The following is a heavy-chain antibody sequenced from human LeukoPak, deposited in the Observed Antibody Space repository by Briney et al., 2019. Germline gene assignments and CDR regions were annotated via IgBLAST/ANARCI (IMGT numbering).Heavy chain of an antibody. V-gene: IGHV4-31*03. Sequence: PSQTLSLTCTVSGGSISSGGYYWSWIRQHPGKGLEWIGYIYYSGSTYYNPSLKSRVTISVDTSKNQFSLKLSSVTAADTAVYYCASESSSWPLGYYYGMDVWGQGTTVTVSS. D-gene: IGHD6-13*01. CDR2: IYYSGST. CDR1: GGSISSGGYY. CDR3: ASESSSWPLGYYYGMDV. J-gene: IGHJ6*02.